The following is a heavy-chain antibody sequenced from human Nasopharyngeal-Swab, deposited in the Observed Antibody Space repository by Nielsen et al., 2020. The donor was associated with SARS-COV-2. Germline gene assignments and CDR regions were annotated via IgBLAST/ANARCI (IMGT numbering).Heavy chain of an antibody. Sequence: SVKVSCRASGGTFSSYAISWVRQAPGQGLEWMGGIIPIFGTANYAQKFQGRVTITADESTSTAYMELSSLRSEDTAVYYCAVNSNYLRYYYYGMDVWGQGTTVTVSS. D-gene: IGHD4-11*01. CDR3: AVNSNYLRYYYYGMDV. CDR1: GGTFSSYA. J-gene: IGHJ6*02. CDR2: IIPIFGTA. V-gene: IGHV1-69*13.